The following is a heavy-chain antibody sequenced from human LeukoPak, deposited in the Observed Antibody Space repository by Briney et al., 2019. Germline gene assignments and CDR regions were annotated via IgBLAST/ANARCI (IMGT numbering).Heavy chain of an antibody. J-gene: IGHJ4*02. CDR1: GFTFSSYA. V-gene: IGHV3-23*01. CDR2: ITGSGGGT. D-gene: IGHD3-16*01. CDR3: VLVFGSTYFDY. Sequence: GGSLRLSCAASGFTFSSYAMSWVRQAPEKGLEWVSGITGSGGGTYYADSVKGRFTISRDNSQNTLYLQMNSLRAEDTAVYYCVLVFGSTYFDYWGQGTLVTVSS.